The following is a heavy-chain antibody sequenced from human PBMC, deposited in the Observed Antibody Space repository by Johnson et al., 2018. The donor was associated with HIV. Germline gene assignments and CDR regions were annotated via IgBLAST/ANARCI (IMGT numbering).Heavy chain of an antibody. CDR1: GFTFSSYA. CDR2: ISSKGGST. Sequence: VQLVESGGGLVQPGGSLRLSCAASGFTFSSYAMHWVRQAQGKGLEYVSAISSKGGSTYYANSVKGRFTISRDNSKNTLYLQMGSLRAEDMAVYYCARGDAFDIWGQGTMVTVSS. J-gene: IGHJ3*02. CDR3: ARGDAFDI. V-gene: IGHV3-64*01.